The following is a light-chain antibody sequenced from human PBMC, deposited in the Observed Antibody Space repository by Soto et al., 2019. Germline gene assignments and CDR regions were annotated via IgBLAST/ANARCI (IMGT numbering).Light chain of an antibody. CDR3: QQYTHRPPWT. CDR2: GAS. CDR1: QSVSTN. V-gene: IGKV3-15*01. J-gene: IGKJ1*01. Sequence: EILMTQSPATLSVSPGDRATLSCRASQSVSTNLAWYQQRPGQAPRLLIYGASTRATGIPARFSGSGSGREFTLTISSLQCDEFAVYYCQQYTHRPPWTFGQGTKVDLK.